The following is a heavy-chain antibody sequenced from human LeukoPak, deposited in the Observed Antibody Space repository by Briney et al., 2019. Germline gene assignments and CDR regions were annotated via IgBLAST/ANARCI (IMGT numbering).Heavy chain of an antibody. D-gene: IGHD1-1*01. CDR2: ISAYNGNT. Sequence: ASVKVSCKASGGTFSSYAISWVRQAPGQGLEWMGWISAYNGNTNYAQKLQGRVTMTTDTSTSTAYMELRSLRSDDTAVYYCARDGRGTAAFDCWGQGTLVTVSS. V-gene: IGHV1-18*01. CDR3: ARDGRGTAAFDC. CDR1: GGTFSSYA. J-gene: IGHJ4*02.